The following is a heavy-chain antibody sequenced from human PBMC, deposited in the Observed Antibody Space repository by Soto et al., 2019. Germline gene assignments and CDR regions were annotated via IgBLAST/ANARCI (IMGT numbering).Heavy chain of an antibody. CDR2: IGGSGSNT. D-gene: IGHD3-9*01. V-gene: IGHV3-23*01. Sequence: EVQLLESGEGLVQPGGSLKLSCAASGFTFSNYAMSWVRQAPGKGLEWVSGIGGSGSNTYYADSVKGRFTISRDNSKNTLCLQMNNLRAEDTAEYYCARVVRHFDTPYGMDVWVQGSTVTVSS. J-gene: IGHJ6*02. CDR3: ARVVRHFDTPYGMDV. CDR1: GFTFSNYA.